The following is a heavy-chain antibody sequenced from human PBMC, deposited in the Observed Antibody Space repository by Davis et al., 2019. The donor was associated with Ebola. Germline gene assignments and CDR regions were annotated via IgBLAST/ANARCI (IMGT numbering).Heavy chain of an antibody. CDR1: GFTFSSYA. D-gene: IGHD2-21*01. CDR3: AKDSGLWWGPSRPDAFDI. CDR2: ISYDGSNK. Sequence: PGGSLRLSCAASGFTFSSYAMHWVRQAPGKGLEWVAVISYDGSNKYYADSVKGRFTISRDNAKNSLYLQMNSLRAEDTALYYCAKDSGLWWGPSRPDAFDIWGQGTMVTVSS. J-gene: IGHJ3*02. V-gene: IGHV3-30-3*01.